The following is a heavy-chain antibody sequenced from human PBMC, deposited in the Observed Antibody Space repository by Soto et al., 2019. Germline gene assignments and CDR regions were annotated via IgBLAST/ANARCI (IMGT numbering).Heavy chain of an antibody. CDR1: GYTFTGYC. CDR2: INPNSGGT. Sequence: ASLKVSCKASGYTFTGYCMHWVRQAPGQGLEWMGWINPNSGGTNYAQKLQGRVTMTTDTSTSTAYMELRSVSSDDTAVYYCARLRSYDYVWGSYRIPADYWGQGTLVSVSS. V-gene: IGHV1-2*02. D-gene: IGHD3-16*02. J-gene: IGHJ4*02. CDR3: ARLRSYDYVWGSYRIPADY.